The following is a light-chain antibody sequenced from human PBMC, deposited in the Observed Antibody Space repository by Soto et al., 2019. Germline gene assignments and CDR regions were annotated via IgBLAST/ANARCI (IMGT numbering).Light chain of an antibody. V-gene: IGKV3-20*01. Sequence: VFTHSPGTLSLSPRERATLSCRASQSVSTNYLAWYQQKLGQAPRLLIYGASTRATGIPDRFIGSGSGTDLALIISRLEPEDSAVYYCQQYGSSPLTFGGGTKVDIK. CDR2: GAS. CDR3: QQYGSSPLT. CDR1: QSVSTNY. J-gene: IGKJ4*01.